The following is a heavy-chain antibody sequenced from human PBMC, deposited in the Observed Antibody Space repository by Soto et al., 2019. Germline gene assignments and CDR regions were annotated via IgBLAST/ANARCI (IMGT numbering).Heavy chain of an antibody. CDR1: GFTFNRYW. J-gene: IGHJ4*02. D-gene: IGHD4-4*01. V-gene: IGHV3-7*04. Sequence: PGGSLRLSCAASGFTFNRYWMKWVRQAPGRGLEWMGNINQDGSEKHYADSVKGRFTISRDNAKDSVYLQMNSLKAEDTAMYYCARGGYDYSNPFDYWGQGTLVTVSS. CDR2: INQDGSEK. CDR3: ARGGYDYSNPFDY.